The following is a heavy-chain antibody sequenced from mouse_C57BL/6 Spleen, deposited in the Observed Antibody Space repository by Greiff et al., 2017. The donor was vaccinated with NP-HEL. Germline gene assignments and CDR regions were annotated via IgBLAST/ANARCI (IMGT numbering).Heavy chain of an antibody. CDR2: IDPSDSYT. V-gene: IGHV1-69*01. Sequence: VKLQQPGAELVMPGASVKLSCKASGYTFTSYWMHWVKQRPGQGLEWIGEIDPSDSYTNYNQKFKGKSTLTVDKSSSTAYMQLSSLTSEDSAVYYCARSPDGSSYGYFDVWGTGTTVTVSS. CDR1: GYTFTSYW. CDR3: ARSPDGSSYGYFDV. D-gene: IGHD1-1*01. J-gene: IGHJ1*03.